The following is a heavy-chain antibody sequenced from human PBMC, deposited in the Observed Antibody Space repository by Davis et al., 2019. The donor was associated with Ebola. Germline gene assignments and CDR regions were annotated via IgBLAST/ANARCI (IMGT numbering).Heavy chain of an antibody. V-gene: IGHV1-18*01. CDR2: ISAYNGNT. CDR3: AREGDWSHYYYYCMDV. J-gene: IGHJ6*04. D-gene: IGHD2-21*02. CDR1: GYTFTSYG. Sequence: AASVKVSCKASGYTFTSYGISWVRQAPGQGLEWMGWISAYNGNTNYAQKLQGRVTMTTDTSTSTAYMELRSLRSDDTAVYYCAREGDWSHYYYYCMDVWGKGTTVTVSS.